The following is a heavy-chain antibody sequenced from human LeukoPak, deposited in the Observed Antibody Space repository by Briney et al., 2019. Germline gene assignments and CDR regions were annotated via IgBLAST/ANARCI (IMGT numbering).Heavy chain of an antibody. CDR2: IRPSGDNT. CDR3: ARVAGRHWFDP. D-gene: IGHD6-19*01. J-gene: IGHJ5*02. Sequence: GGSLRLSCAASGFTFSSYDMTWVRQAPGRGLEWVSSIRPSGDNTYYGDSVKGRFTISRDNSKNTVYLQMNNMRVDVTAVYYCARVAGRHWFDPWGQGTLVTVSS. CDR1: GFTFSSYD. V-gene: IGHV3-23*01.